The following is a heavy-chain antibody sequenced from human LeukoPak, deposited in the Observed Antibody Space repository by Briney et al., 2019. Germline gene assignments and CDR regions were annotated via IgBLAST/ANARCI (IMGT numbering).Heavy chain of an antibody. J-gene: IGHJ4*02. CDR1: GGSFSDYC. CDR2: INDSGST. Sequence: PSETLSLTCAVYGGSFSDYCWTWIRQPPGKGLEWIGEINDSGSTNYNPSLKSRVTISVDTSKNQFSLKLTSVTAADTAVYYCARVRLGQLDAHDYWGQGTLVTVSS. CDR3: ARVRLGQLDAHDY. D-gene: IGHD6-19*01. V-gene: IGHV4-34*01.